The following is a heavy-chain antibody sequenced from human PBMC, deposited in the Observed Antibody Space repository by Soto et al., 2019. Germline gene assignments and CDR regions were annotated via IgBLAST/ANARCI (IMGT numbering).Heavy chain of an antibody. J-gene: IGHJ4*02. CDR2: ISHSGST. Sequence: QLQLQESGSGLVKPSQTLSLTCAVSGGSTSSGGYSWSWLRQPPGKGLEWIGYISHSGSTYYNPSLKSRVTISVDTCKNQFSLRLSSVTAADTAVYYCARGGLLPDYWGQGTLVTVSS. CDR1: GGSTSSGGYS. CDR3: ARGGLLPDY. D-gene: IGHD6-19*01. V-gene: IGHV4-30-2*01.